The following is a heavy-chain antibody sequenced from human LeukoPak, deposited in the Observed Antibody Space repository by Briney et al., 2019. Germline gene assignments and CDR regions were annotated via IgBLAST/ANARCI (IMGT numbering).Heavy chain of an antibody. CDR1: GGSINNNY. CDR3: ARETPGAGHFDY. D-gene: IGHD7-27*01. Sequence: PSETLSLTCTVSGGSINNNYWSWFRQSPGKGLEWIGYIYYNGNTNYNTSLESRVTISVDTSKNQIHLRLSSVTAADTAVYYCARETPGAGHFDYWGQGSLVTVSS. V-gene: IGHV4-59*01. CDR2: IYYNGNT. J-gene: IGHJ4*02.